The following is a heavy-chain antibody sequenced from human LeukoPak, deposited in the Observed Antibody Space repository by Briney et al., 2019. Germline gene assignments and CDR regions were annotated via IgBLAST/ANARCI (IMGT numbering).Heavy chain of an antibody. J-gene: IGHJ4*02. CDR3: ARVGGYNYDYYFDY. CDR2: IYPGDSET. D-gene: IGHD5-18*01. CDR1: GYSFTTYW. V-gene: IGHV5-51*01. Sequence: GESLKMSCKGSGYSFTTYWIGWVRQMPGKGLEWMGIIYPGDSETKYSPSFQGQVTISADKSISTAYLQWSSLKASDTAMYYCARVGGYNYDYYFDYWSQGTLATVSS.